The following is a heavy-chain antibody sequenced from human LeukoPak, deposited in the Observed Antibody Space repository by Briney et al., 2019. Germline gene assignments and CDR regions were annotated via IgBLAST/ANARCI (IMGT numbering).Heavy chain of an antibody. CDR1: GFTFSKYG. Sequence: GGSLRLSCTTSGFTFSKYGMHWARQAPGKGLEWVTFIRSDGSIKYYTDSVKGRFTISRDNSKNTLFLEMKSLRAEDTAVYYCAKDLWTPYFDYWGQGTLVTVSS. CDR3: AKDLWTPYFDY. CDR2: IRSDGSIK. V-gene: IGHV3-30*02. D-gene: IGHD2-21*01. J-gene: IGHJ4*02.